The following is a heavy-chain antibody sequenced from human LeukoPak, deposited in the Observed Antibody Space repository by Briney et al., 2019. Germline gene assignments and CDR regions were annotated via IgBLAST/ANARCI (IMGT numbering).Heavy chain of an antibody. V-gene: IGHV4-59*08. CDR2: IYYSGST. J-gene: IGHJ5*02. Sequence: PSETLSLTCTVSGGSISSYYWSWIRRPPGKGLEWIGYIYYSGSTNYNPSLKSRVTISVDTSKNQFSLKLSSVTAADTAVYYCARARGVMTTVTGGRWFDPWGQGTLVTVSS. CDR1: GGSISSYY. CDR3: ARARGVMTTVTGGRWFDP. D-gene: IGHD4-17*01.